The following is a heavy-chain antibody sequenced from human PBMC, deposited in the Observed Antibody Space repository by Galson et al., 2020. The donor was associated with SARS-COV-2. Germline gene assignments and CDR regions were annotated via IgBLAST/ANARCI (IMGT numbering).Heavy chain of an antibody. CDR1: GFTLDDYA. Sequence: GGSRRPSCEASGFTLDDYAMHWVRQAPGRGRGWVEGISGNSGSIGYADSVKGRFTISRDNAKNSLYLQMNSLRAEDTALYYCAKLVVVPAAIDRDYWGQGTLVTVSS. CDR2: ISGNSGSI. D-gene: IGHD2-2*02. V-gene: IGHV3-9*01. CDR3: AKLVVVPAAIDRDY. J-gene: IGHJ4*02.